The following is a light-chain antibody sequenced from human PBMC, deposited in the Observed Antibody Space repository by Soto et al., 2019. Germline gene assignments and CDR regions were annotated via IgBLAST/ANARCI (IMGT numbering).Light chain of an antibody. CDR1: QSIGKH. CDR2: SVS. J-gene: IGKJ5*01. V-gene: IGKV1-39*01. CDR3: QQGYSSAIT. Sequence: DIQMTQSPSSLSASVGDTVTITCRASQSIGKHLNWYQQKTGKAPKFLIYSVSSLQSGVPSRFSGSGSGTDFTLTINSLQPEDFATYYCQQGYSSAITFGQGTRLEI.